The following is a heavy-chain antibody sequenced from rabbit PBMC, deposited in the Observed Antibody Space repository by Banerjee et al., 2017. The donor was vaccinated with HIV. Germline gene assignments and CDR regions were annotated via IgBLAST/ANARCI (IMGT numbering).Heavy chain of an antibody. Sequence: QEQLVESGGDLVKPEGSLTLTCKASGFSFSNGYWICWVRQAPGKGLEWIACIYVGSGGGIKDASGEKGLFITYKTSSTTVMLQMTMLTAADTASYFWARSAEVGDWYLNLWGPGTLVTVS. V-gene: IGHV1S45*01. CDR2: IYVGSGGGI. D-gene: IGHD4-1*01. J-gene: IGHJ4*01. CDR3: ARSAEVGDWYLNL. CDR1: GFSFSNGYW.